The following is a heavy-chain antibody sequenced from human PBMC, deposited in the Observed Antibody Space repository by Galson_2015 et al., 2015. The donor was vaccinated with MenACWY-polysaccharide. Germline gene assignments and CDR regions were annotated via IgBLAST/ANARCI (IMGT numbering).Heavy chain of an antibody. CDR1: GGSFSRDPFH. Sequence: TLSLTCTVSGGSFSRDPFHWTWIRQSAGKGLEWLGRIYTSGGTNYNPSVKSRVTTSVDTSQNQVFLKLSSVTAADTAVYYCARARLGIIDYWGQGIRVTVSS. CDR2: IYTSGGT. CDR3: ARARLGIIDY. J-gene: IGHJ4*02. V-gene: IGHV4-61*02. D-gene: IGHD7-27*01.